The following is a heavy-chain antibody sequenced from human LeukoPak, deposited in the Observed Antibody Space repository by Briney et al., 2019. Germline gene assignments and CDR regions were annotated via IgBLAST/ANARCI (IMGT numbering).Heavy chain of an antibody. Sequence: SETLSLTCTVSGGSVSSGSYYWSWIRQPPGKGLEWIGYIYYSGSTNYNPSLKSRVTISVDTSKNQFSLKLSSVTAADTAVYYCARDSGGSGSYGHWGQGTLVTVSS. V-gene: IGHV4-61*01. CDR2: IYYSGST. CDR3: ARDSGGSGSYGH. J-gene: IGHJ4*02. D-gene: IGHD3-10*01. CDR1: GGSVSSGSYY.